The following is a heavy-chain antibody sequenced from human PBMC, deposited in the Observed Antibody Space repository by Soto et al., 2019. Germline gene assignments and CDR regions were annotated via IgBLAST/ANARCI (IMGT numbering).Heavy chain of an antibody. CDR1: GFTFSSYA. J-gene: IGHJ4*02. CDR2: ISYDGSNK. CDR3: AREGTEAEQQLALAGDYYFDY. Sequence: GGSLRLSCAASGFTFSSYAMHWVRQAPGKGLEWVAVISYDGSNKYYADSVKGRFTISRDNSKNTLYLQMNSLRAEETAVYYCAREGTEAEQQLALAGDYYFDYWGQGTLVTVSS. D-gene: IGHD6-13*01. V-gene: IGHV3-30-3*01.